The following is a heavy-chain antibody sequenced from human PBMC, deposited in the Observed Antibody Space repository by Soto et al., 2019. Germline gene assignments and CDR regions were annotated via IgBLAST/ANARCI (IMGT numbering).Heavy chain of an antibody. D-gene: IGHD2-8*01. Sequence: QVQLVESGGGVVQPGRSLRLSCAASGFTFSSYTMHWVRQAPGKGLEWVAVMTYDARNTYYADSVKGRFTISRDNSTNTLYLQRNSLRAEYTALFYCARKDNGGKGALDIWGQRTMVTVSS. CDR2: MTYDARNT. V-gene: IGHV3-30-3*01. CDR3: ARKDNGGKGALDI. CDR1: GFTFSSYT. J-gene: IGHJ3*02.